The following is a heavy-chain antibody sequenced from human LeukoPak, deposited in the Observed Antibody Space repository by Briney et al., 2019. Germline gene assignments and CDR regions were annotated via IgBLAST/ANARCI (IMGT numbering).Heavy chain of an antibody. CDR3: AKDNKDSSGWYIFFDY. V-gene: IGHV3-23*01. J-gene: IGHJ4*02. D-gene: IGHD6-19*01. Sequence: GGSLRLSCAASGFTFSSYAMSWVRQAPGKGLEWVSAISGSGGSTYYADSVKGRFTISRDNSKNTLYLRMNSLRAEDTAVYYCAKDNKDSSGWYIFFDYWGQGTLVTVSS. CDR1: GFTFSSYA. CDR2: ISGSGGST.